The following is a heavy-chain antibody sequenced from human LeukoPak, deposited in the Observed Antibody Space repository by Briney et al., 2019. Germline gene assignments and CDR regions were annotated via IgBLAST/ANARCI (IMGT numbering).Heavy chain of an antibody. CDR3: ARDRTPWIQLWSLDY. Sequence: GGSLRLSCAASGFTFSSYAMSWVRQAPGKGLEWVAVISYDGSNKYYADSVKGRFTISRDNSKNTLYLQMNSLRAEDTAVYYCARDRTPWIQLWSLDYWGQGTLVTVSS. V-gene: IGHV3-30-3*01. CDR2: ISYDGSNK. CDR1: GFTFSSYA. J-gene: IGHJ4*02. D-gene: IGHD5-18*01.